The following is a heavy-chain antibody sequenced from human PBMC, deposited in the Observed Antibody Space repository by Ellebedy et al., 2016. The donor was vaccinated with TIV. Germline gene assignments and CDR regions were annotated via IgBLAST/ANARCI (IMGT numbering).Heavy chain of an antibody. Sequence: GESLKISXAASGFTFSSYTMRWVRQAPGKGLEWVSDISGSGGGTYYADSVKGRFTISRDNSKNTLYLQMNSLRAEDTAVYYCAREIGGSGSAWGQGTLVTVSS. CDR3: AREIGGSGSA. CDR2: ISGSGGGT. CDR1: GFTFSSYT. V-gene: IGHV3-23*01. J-gene: IGHJ4*02. D-gene: IGHD3-10*01.